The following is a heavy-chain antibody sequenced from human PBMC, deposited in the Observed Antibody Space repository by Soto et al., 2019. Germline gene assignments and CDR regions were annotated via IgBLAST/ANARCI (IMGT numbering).Heavy chain of an antibody. CDR2: INPNSGGT. Sequence: SVKVSCKASGYTFTGYYMHWVRQAPGQGLEWMGWINPNSGGTNYAQKFQGWVTMTRDTSISTAYMELSRLRSDDTAVYYCARDRCSSTSCRLDIWGQGTMVTVSS. CDR3: ARDRCSSTSCRLDI. J-gene: IGHJ3*02. CDR1: GYTFTGYY. V-gene: IGHV1-2*04. D-gene: IGHD2-2*01.